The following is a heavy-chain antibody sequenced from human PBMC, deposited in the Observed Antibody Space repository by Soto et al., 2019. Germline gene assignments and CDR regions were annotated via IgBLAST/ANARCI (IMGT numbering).Heavy chain of an antibody. CDR1: GYTFTGYY. V-gene: IGHV1-2*04. Sequence: ASVKVSCKASGYTFTGYYMHWVRQAPGQGLEWMGWINPNSGGTNYAQKFQGWVTMTRDTSIGTAYMELSRLRSDDTAVYYCARGAQGVRGVIISGGWFDPWGQGTLVTVSS. CDR3: ARGAQGVRGVIISGGWFDP. J-gene: IGHJ5*02. CDR2: INPNSGGT. D-gene: IGHD3-10*01.